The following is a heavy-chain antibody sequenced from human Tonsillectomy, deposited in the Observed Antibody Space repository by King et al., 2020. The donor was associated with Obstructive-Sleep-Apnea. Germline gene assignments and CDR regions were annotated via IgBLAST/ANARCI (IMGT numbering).Heavy chain of an antibody. CDR1: GFTFGSYA. J-gene: IGHJ4*02. V-gene: IGHV3-23*04. D-gene: IGHD3-9*01. CDR2: VSRSGEST. CDR3: ATVSTYYDILTGYYNVPYYFDR. Sequence: EVQLVESGGGLEQPGGSVRLSCAASGFTFGSYAMSWVRQAPGKGLEWVSAVSRSGESTYYADSVKGRFAISRDTSNNTLYLQMNSLRAEDTAVYYCATVSTYYDILTGYYNVPYYFDRWGQGTLVTVSS.